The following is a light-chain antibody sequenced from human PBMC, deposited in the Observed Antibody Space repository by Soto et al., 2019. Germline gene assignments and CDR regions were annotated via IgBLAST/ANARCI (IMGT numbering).Light chain of an antibody. CDR2: DAS. Sequence: EIVLTQSPGTLSLSPGERATLSCRASRSVSSSFLAWYQQKPGQAPRLLIYDASSRATGIPDRFSGSGSGTDFTLTISRLETADFAVYFCQLYGRSPCTFGQGTKVEIK. V-gene: IGKV3-20*01. CDR3: QLYGRSPCT. CDR1: RSVSSSF. J-gene: IGKJ1*01.